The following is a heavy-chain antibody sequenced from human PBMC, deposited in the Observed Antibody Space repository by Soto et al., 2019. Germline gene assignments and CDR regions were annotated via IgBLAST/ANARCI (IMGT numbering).Heavy chain of an antibody. J-gene: IGHJ6*02. CDR2: ISAYNGNT. D-gene: IGHD3-10*01. Sequence: ASVKVSCKASGYTFTSYAMHWVRQAPGQGLEWMGWISAYNGNTNYAQKLQGRVTMTTDTSTSTAYMELRSLRSDDTAVYYCARVDLITMVRGVIIPYYYYYGMDVWGQGTTVTVSS. V-gene: IGHV1-18*01. CDR1: GYTFTSYA. CDR3: ARVDLITMVRGVIIPYYYYYGMDV.